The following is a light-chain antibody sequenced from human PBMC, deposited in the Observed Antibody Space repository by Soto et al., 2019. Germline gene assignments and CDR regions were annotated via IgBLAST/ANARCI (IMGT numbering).Light chain of an antibody. V-gene: IGKV1-6*01. CDR3: LQDYNYPWT. CDR2: AAS. CDR1: QGIRND. Sequence: IQLTQSPSTLSASVGSRVTITCRASQGIRNDLGWYQQKPGKAPKLLIYAASSLQSGVPSRFSGSGSGTDFTLTISSLQPEDFATYYCLQDYNYPWTFGQGTKVDIK. J-gene: IGKJ1*01.